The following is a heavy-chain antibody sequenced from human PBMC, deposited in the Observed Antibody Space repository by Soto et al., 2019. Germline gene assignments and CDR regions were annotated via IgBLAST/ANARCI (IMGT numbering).Heavy chain of an antibody. V-gene: IGHV4-59*01. CDR2: IYHSGRT. Sequence: QVQLQESGPGLVKPSETLSLTCSVSGGSISFYNWNWIRQSPGKGLEWIGYIYHSGRTNYNPSLKSRVTISVDTSKNQFSLQLSSVTAADTAVYYCAKGDSTTHGDSFDIWGQGTLVTVSS. CDR3: AKGDSTTHGDSFDI. CDR1: GGSISFYN. J-gene: IGHJ4*01. D-gene: IGHD3-9*01.